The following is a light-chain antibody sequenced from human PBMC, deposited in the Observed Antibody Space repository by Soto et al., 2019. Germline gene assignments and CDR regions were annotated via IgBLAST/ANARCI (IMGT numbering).Light chain of an antibody. CDR1: RSNIGAGYA. Sequence: QSVLTQPPSVSGAPGPRGTISCTGSRSNIGAGYAVHWYQQLPGTAPKRLIYDNTNRPSGVPDRFSASESGTSASLAITGLQSEDDADYDCQSYDTSLSDSVFGGGTKLTVL. CDR2: DNT. CDR3: QSYDTSLSDSV. J-gene: IGLJ2*01. V-gene: IGLV1-40*01.